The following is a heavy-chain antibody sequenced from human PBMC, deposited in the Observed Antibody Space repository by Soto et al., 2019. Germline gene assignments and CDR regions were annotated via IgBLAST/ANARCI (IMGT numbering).Heavy chain of an antibody. CDR1: GFTFSSYA. D-gene: IGHD3-3*01. Sequence: QVQLVESGGGVVQPGRSLRLSCAASGFTFSSYAMHWVRQAPGKGLEWVAVISYDGSNKYYADSVKGRFTISRDNSKNTVYLQMNSLSAEDTAVYYCASSPCDFWSPNCYWGQGTLVSVSS. CDR2: ISYDGSNK. J-gene: IGHJ4*02. V-gene: IGHV3-30-3*01. CDR3: ASSPCDFWSPNCY.